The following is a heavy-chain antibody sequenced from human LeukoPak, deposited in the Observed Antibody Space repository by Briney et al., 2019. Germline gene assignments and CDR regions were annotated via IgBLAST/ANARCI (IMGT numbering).Heavy chain of an antibody. CDR3: ARDQRVVGATNAFDI. CDR1: GYTFTGYY. D-gene: IGHD1-26*01. Sequence: ASVKVSCKASGYTFTGYYMHWVRQAHGQGLEWMGWINPNSGGTNYAQKFQGRVTMTRDTSISTAYMELSRLRSDDTAVYYCARDQRVVGATNAFDIWGQGTMVTVSS. V-gene: IGHV1-2*02. CDR2: INPNSGGT. J-gene: IGHJ3*02.